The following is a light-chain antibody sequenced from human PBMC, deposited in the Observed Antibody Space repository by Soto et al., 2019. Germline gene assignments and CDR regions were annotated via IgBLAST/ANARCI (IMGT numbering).Light chain of an antibody. J-gene: IGKJ1*01. CDR2: DAS. Sequence: EIVLTQSPDTLSLSPGERATLSCRASQSVTYDQLAWYRQTPGQAPRLLMYDASKRATGIPARFSGSGSGTDFTLTISSLEPEDFAVYYCQQRDIWPWTFGQGTKVDIK. CDR3: QQRDIWPWT. CDR1: QSVTYD. V-gene: IGKV3-11*01.